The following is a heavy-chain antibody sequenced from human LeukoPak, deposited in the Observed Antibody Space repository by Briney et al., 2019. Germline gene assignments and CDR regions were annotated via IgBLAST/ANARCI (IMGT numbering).Heavy chain of an antibody. J-gene: IGHJ4*02. D-gene: IGHD3-22*01. Sequence: SETLSLTCTVSSGAISTSHWLSWVRQPPGKGLEWIGEIYGSGNTNYNPSLKSRVTMSVDKTRIHLSLKLHSVTAADTAVYYCTRGGGSGYYFGIPRYYFDAWGQGVLVTVSS. V-gene: IGHV4-4*02. CDR1: SGAISTSHW. CDR3: TRGGGSGYYFGIPRYYFDA. CDR2: IYGSGNT.